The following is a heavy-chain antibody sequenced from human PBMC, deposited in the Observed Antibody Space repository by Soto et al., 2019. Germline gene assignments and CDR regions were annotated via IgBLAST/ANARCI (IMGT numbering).Heavy chain of an antibody. V-gene: IGHV4-59*01. CDR2: IYYSGST. D-gene: IGHD5-12*01. CDR3: AHSGYDFFEIDY. J-gene: IGHJ4*02. Sequence: QVQLQESGPGLVKPSETLSLTCTVSGGSISSYYWSWIRQPPGKGLEWIGYIYYSGSTNYNPSLKSRVTISVDTFKNQFSLKLSSVTAADTAVYYCAHSGYDFFEIDYWGQGTLVTVSS. CDR1: GGSISSYY.